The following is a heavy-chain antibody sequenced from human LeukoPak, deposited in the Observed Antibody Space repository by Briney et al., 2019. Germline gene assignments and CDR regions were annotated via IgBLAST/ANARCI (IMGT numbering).Heavy chain of an antibody. J-gene: IGHJ4*02. CDR1: GFTFRSYA. V-gene: IGHV3-23*01. CDR2: ISASGGST. Sequence: GGSLGLSCAASGFTFRSYAMSWVRQAPGKGLEWVSGISASGGSTYYADSVKGRFTISRDNSKNTLYLQMNSLRAEDTAVYYCAKDGGSSGWGPYYFDYWGQGTPVTVSS. CDR3: AKDGGSSGWGPYYFDY. D-gene: IGHD6-19*01.